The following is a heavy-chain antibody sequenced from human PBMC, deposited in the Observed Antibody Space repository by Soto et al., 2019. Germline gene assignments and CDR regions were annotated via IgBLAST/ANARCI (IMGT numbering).Heavy chain of an antibody. CDR3: AKDSPGSSGYYLLRYYYGMDV. CDR1: GFTFSSYA. CDR2: ISGSGGST. J-gene: IGHJ6*02. V-gene: IGHV3-23*01. Sequence: EVQLLESGGGLVQPGGSLRLSCAASGFTFSSYAMSWVRQAPGKGLEWVSAISGSGGSTYYADSVKGRFTISRDNAKNKLYLQRNSLRAEDTAVYYCAKDSPGSSGYYLLRYYYGMDVWGQGTTVTVSS. D-gene: IGHD3-22*01.